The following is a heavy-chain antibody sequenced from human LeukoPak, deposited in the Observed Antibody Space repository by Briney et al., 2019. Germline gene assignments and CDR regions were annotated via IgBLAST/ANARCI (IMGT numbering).Heavy chain of an antibody. J-gene: IGHJ4*02. CDR1: GGSISSSSYY. D-gene: IGHD2-15*01. Sequence: SSETLSLTCTVSGGSISSSSYYWGWIRQPPGKGLEWIGSIYYSGSTYYNPSLKSRVSISVDTSKNQFSLRLSSVTAADTAVYYCARDPKVAATRSSDYWGQGTLVTVSS. CDR2: IYYSGST. V-gene: IGHV4-39*07. CDR3: ARDPKVAATRSSDY.